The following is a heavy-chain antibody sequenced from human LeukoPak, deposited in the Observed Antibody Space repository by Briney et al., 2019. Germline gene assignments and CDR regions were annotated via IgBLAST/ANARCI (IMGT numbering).Heavy chain of an antibody. D-gene: IGHD1-7*01. V-gene: IGHV3-11*06. J-gene: IGHJ4*02. CDR1: GFTFSDYY. Sequence: GGSLRLSCAASGFTFSDYYMSWIRQAPGKGLEWVSYISSSSSYTNYAESVKGRFTISRDNDKHSLYLQMNSLRAEDTAVYHCKRDWRNLGFDYWGQGTQVTVSS. CDR3: KRDWRNLGFDY. CDR2: ISSSSSYT.